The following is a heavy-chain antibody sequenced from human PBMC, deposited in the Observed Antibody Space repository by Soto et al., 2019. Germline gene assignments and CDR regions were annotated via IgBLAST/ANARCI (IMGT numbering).Heavy chain of an antibody. CDR1: GYTFTSYA. J-gene: IGHJ3*02. D-gene: IGHD6-13*01. V-gene: IGHV1-3*01. CDR3: ARLGRVNAFDI. CDR2: INAGNGNT. Sequence: QVQLVQSGAEVKKPGASVKVSCKASGYTFTSYAMHWVRQAPGQRLEWMGWINAGNGNTKYSQKFQGRVTITRDTAASTAYMELSSLRSEDTAVYYCARLGRVNAFDIWGQGTMVTVSS.